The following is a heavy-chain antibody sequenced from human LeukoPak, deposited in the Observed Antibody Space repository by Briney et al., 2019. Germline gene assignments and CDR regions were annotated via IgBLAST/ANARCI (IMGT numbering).Heavy chain of an antibody. CDR2: IYIGGKT. J-gene: IGHJ6*02. CDR1: GFTVRNNY. CDR3: TLQNYGMDV. Sequence: GGSLRLSCGASGFTVRNNYMSWVRQAPGKGLEWVSGIYIGGKTYYADSVKGRSTISRDNSKNTLYLQMGSLRVDDTAVYYCTLQNYGMDVWGQGTTVIVSS. V-gene: IGHV3-66*02.